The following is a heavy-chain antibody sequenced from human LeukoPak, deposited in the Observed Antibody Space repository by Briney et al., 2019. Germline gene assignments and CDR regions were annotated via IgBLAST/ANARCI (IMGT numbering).Heavy chain of an antibody. Sequence: GRSLRLSCAASGFTLRSYGMHWVRQAPGKGLEWVAVIWYDGSNKYYADSVKGRFTISRDNSKNTLYLQMNSLRAEDTAVYYCAREAYGSVSPYFDYWGQGTLVTVSS. V-gene: IGHV3-33*01. D-gene: IGHD3-10*01. CDR2: IWYDGSNK. J-gene: IGHJ4*02. CDR1: GFTLRSYG. CDR3: AREAYGSVSPYFDY.